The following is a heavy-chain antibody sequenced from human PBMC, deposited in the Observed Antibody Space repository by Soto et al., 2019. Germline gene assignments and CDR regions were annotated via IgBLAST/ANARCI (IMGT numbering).Heavy chain of an antibody. CDR2: IRRQANSYTT. CDR3: AMLGGWAGGSSGMDV. Sequence: EVQLVESGGGLVQPGGSLRLSCAASGLIFSDYHMDWVRQAPGKGLEWVGRIRRQANSYTTEYAASVKGRFTISRDDAENGRDLQMNSLKSEDTAVYYCAMLGGWAGGSSGMDVWGQGSTVTVSS. D-gene: IGHD6-19*01. CDR1: GLIFSDYH. V-gene: IGHV3-72*01. J-gene: IGHJ6*02.